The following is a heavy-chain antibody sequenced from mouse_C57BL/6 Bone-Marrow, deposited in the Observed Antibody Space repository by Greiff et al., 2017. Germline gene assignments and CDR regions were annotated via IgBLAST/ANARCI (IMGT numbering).Heavy chain of an antibody. V-gene: IGHV1-47*01. CDR1: GYTFTTYP. CDR3: ASTTVVSCYWYFDD. CDR2: FHPYNDDT. Sequence: QVQLQQSGAELVKPGASVKMSCKASGYTFTTYPIAWMKQNHGKSLEWIGNFHPYNDDTKYNETFKGKATLTVDKSSSTAYRQLNSQTSEVSAVDYCASTTVVSCYWYFDDWGTGTTVTVSA. D-gene: IGHD1-1*01. J-gene: IGHJ1*03.